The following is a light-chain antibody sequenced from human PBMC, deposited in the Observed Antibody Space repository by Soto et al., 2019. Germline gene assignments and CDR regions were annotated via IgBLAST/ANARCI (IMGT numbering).Light chain of an antibody. CDR3: SSYTSSSTLGYV. V-gene: IGLV2-14*01. CDR2: EVS. CDR1: SSDVGGYNY. Sequence: QSALTQPASVSGSPGQSITISCTGTSSDVGGYNYVSWYQQHPGKAPKHMIYEVSNRPSGVSNRSSGSKSGNTASLTISGLQAEDEADYYCSSYTSSSTLGYVFGTGTKLTVL. J-gene: IGLJ1*01.